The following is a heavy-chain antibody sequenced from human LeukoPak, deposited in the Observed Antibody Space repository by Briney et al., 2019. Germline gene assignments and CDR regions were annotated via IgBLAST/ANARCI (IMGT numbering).Heavy chain of an antibody. V-gene: IGHV3-66*01. CDR3: ARDIGGSYYGMDV. J-gene: IGHJ6*02. CDR1: GFTVSSNY. CDR2: IYSGGST. D-gene: IGHD1-26*01. Sequence: GGSLRLSCAASGFTVSSNYMSWVRQAPGKGLEWVSVIYSGGSTYYADSVKGRFTIFRDNSKNTLYLQMNSLRAEDTAVYYCARDIGGSYYGMDVWGQGTTVTVSS.